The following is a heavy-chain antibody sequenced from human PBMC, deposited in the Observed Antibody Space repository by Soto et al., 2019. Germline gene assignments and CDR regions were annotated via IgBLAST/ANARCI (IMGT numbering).Heavy chain of an antibody. V-gene: IGHV4-39*01. CDR2: IYYSGST. D-gene: IGHD6-6*01. Sequence: QLQLQESGPGLVKPSETLSLTCTVSGGSISTISYYWARIRQPPGKGLEWIGSIYYSGSTSYNPSRMSRVTVFVDTSKNQFSLKVSSVAAADTAVFYCARHHSSSAGGLDYWGQGTLVTASS. J-gene: IGHJ4*02. CDR3: ARHHSSSAGGLDY. CDR1: GGSISTISYY.